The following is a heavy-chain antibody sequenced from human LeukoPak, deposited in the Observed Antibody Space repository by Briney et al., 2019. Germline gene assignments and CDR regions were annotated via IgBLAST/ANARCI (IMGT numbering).Heavy chain of an antibody. Sequence: ASVKVSCKASGYTFTSYGISWVRQAPGQGLEWMGWISAYNGNTNYAQKLQGRVTMTTDTSTSTAYMEPRSLRSEDTAVYYCARKIRLGAAFDIWGQGTMVTVSS. CDR1: GYTFTSYG. D-gene: IGHD3-16*01. J-gene: IGHJ3*02. CDR3: ARKIRLGAAFDI. CDR2: ISAYNGNT. V-gene: IGHV1-18*01.